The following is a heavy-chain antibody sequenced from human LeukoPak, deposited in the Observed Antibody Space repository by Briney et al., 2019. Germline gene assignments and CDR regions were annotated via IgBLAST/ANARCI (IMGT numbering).Heavy chain of an antibody. D-gene: IGHD3-3*01. CDR3: ARDSYYDFWSGYLYYFDY. CDR2: INPNSGGT. J-gene: IGHJ4*02. Sequence: ASVKVSCTASGYTFTGYYMHWVRQAPGQGLEWMGWINPNSGGTNYAQKFQGRVTMTRDTSISTAYMELSRLRSDDTAVYYCARDSYYDFWSGYLYYFDYWGQGTLVTVSS. CDR1: GYTFTGYY. V-gene: IGHV1-2*02.